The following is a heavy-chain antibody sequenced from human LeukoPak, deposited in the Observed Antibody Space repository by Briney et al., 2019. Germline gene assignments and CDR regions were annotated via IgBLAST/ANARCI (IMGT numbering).Heavy chain of an antibody. CDR1: GFTFSSYG. Sequence: GGSLRLSCAASGFTFSSYGMHWVRQAPGKGLEWVAFIRYDGSNKYNADSVKGRFTISRDNSKNTLYLQMNSLRAEDTALYYCAKGSIGYSHGYTDHWGQGTLVTVSS. J-gene: IGHJ4*02. D-gene: IGHD5-18*01. CDR3: AKGSIGYSHGYTDH. CDR2: IRYDGSNK. V-gene: IGHV3-30*02.